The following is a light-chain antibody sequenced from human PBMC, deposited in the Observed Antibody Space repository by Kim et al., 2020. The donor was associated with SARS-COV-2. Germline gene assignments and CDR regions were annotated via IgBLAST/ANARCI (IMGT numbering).Light chain of an antibody. V-gene: IGLV2-23*02. Sequence: GRSITRSVAGTSNNVGTYNLVSWYQQHPGEAPKLIIYEVIKRPSGVSDRFSGSKSDDTASLTISGLQAEDEADYYCSYYAGSSTVVFGGGTQLTVL. CDR1: SNNVGTYNL. J-gene: IGLJ2*01. CDR2: EVI. CDR3: SYYAGSSTVV.